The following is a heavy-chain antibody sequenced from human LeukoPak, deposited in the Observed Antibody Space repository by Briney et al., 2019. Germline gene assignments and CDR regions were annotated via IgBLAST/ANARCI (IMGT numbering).Heavy chain of an antibody. CDR1: GGSFSGYY. V-gene: IGHV4-34*01. J-gene: IGHJ6*03. CDR3: ARVVYGYYSYYYYYYMDV. CDR2: INHSGST. Sequence: SETLSLTCAVYGGSFSGYYWSWIRQPPGKGLEWIGEINHSGSTNYNPSLKSRVTISVDTSKNQFSLKLSSVTAADTAVYYCARVVYGYYSYYYYYYMDVWGKGTTVTVSS. D-gene: IGHD3-22*01.